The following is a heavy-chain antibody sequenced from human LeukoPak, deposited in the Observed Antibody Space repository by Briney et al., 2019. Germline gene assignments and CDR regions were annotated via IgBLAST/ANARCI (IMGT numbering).Heavy chain of an antibody. CDR3: ARDVPYSSGWSYYYYYGMDV. CDR2: IIPIFGTA. J-gene: IGHJ6*02. V-gene: IGHV1-69*13. Sequence: SVKVSCKASGGTFSSYAISWVRQAPGQGLEWMGGIIPIFGTANYAQKFQGRVTITADESTSTAYMELSSLRSEDTAVYYCARDVPYSSGWSYYYYYGMDVWGQGTTVTVSS. CDR1: GGTFSSYA. D-gene: IGHD6-19*01.